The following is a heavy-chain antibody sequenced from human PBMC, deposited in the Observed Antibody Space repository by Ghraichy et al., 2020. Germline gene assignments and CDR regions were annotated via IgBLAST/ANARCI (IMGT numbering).Heavy chain of an antibody. Sequence: SETLSLTCTIFGDSISNGQWWSWVRQSPGRGLEWIGEIVHNGRTTYNPSLESRVSISVDKSKNQFSLSLTSVTPADTAVYYCARNGYYSCESWGQGTLVTVSS. CDR3: ARNGYYSCES. CDR2: IVHNGRT. D-gene: IGHD3-3*01. V-gene: IGHV4-4*02. CDR1: GDSISNGQW. J-gene: IGHJ4*02.